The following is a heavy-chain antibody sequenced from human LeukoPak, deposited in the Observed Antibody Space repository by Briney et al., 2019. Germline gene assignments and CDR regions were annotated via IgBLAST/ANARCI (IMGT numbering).Heavy chain of an antibody. CDR3: AELGITMIRGV. CDR2: ISSSGSTI. Sequence: GGSLRLSCAASGFTFSSYSMTWVRQAPGKGLEWVSYISSSGSTIYYADSVKGRFTISRDNAKNSLYLQMNSLRAEDTAVYYCAELGITMIRGVWGKGTTVTISS. CDR1: GFTFSSYS. J-gene: IGHJ6*04. D-gene: IGHD3-22*01. V-gene: IGHV3-48*04.